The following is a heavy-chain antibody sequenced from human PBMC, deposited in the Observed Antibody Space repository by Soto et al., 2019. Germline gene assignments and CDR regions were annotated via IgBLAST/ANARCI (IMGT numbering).Heavy chain of an antibody. J-gene: IGHJ6*02. D-gene: IGHD3-10*01. V-gene: IGHV3-21*01. CDR1: GFTFSSYS. Sequence: PGGSLRLSCAASGFTFSSYSMNWVRQAPGKGLEWVSSISSSSSYIYYADSVKGRFTISRDNAKSSLYLQMNSLRAEDTAVYYCARIQYYYGSGRPYYYGMDVWGQGTTVTVSS. CDR2: ISSSSSYI. CDR3: ARIQYYYGSGRPYYYGMDV.